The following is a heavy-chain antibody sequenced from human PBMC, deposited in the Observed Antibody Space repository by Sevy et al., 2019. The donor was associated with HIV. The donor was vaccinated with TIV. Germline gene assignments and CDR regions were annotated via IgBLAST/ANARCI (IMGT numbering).Heavy chain of an antibody. Sequence: GGSLRLSCAASGFTFNSYWMSWVRQAPGKGLEWVANIKQDGSEKYYVDSVKGRFNISRDNSQNSLFLQRNTLRAEDTAVYYCAREGSPYDTYYYYYGIDVWGQGTTVTVSS. V-gene: IGHV3-7*01. CDR3: AREGSPYDTYYYYYGIDV. CDR1: GFTFNSYW. J-gene: IGHJ6*02. CDR2: IKQDGSEK. D-gene: IGHD5-12*01.